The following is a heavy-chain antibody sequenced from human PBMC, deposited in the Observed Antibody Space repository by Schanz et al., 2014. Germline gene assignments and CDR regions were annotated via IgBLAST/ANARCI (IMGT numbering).Heavy chain of an antibody. J-gene: IGHJ4*02. Sequence: QVHLVQSGAEVKRPGASVKVSRKASEYSFTSYSMHWVRQAPGQRLEWMGWINTGSGDTKYSQNFQGRVTITRDTSASTAYMELRSLRSDDTAVYYCARDAADFYDILTEEDYWGQGTLVTVSS. D-gene: IGHD3-9*01. CDR1: EYSFTSYS. V-gene: IGHV1-3*04. CDR3: ARDAADFYDILTEEDY. CDR2: INTGSGDT.